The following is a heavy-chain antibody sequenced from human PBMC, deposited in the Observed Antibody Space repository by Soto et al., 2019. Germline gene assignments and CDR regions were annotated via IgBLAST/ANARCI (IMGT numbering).Heavy chain of an antibody. Sequence: QVQLVQSGPEVTMPGASVKVSCKTSGYTFTAYGLAWLRQAPGQRPEWLGWVGTANANTNYADKFQGRVTMTSDRSTTTTYMELRSLISDDTAVYYCARELNTDPTAYYSCAYWGQGTLVTVSS. CDR2: VGTANANT. CDR1: GYTFTAYG. D-gene: IGHD3-9*01. J-gene: IGHJ4*02. V-gene: IGHV1-18*01. CDR3: ARELNTDPTAYYSCAY.